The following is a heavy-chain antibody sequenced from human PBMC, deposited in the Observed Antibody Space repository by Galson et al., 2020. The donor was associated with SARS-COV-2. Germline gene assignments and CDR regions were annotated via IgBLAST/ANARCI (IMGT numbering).Heavy chain of an antibody. Sequence: ETSETLSLTCTVSGGSISSGGYYWSWIRQHPGKGPEWIGYIYYSGSTYYNPSLKSRVTISVDTSKNQFSLKLSSVTAADTAVYYCARIISVGIFGVVNWFDPWGQGTLVTVSS. CDR1: GGSISSGGYY. J-gene: IGHJ5*02. CDR3: ARIISVGIFGVVNWFDP. D-gene: IGHD3-3*01. V-gene: IGHV4-31*03. CDR2: IYYSGST.